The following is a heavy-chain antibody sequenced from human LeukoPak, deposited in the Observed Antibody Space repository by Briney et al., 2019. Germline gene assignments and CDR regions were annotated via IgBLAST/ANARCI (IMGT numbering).Heavy chain of an antibody. J-gene: IGHJ3*02. CDR2: IYYSGST. D-gene: IGHD3-3*01. Sequence: SQTLSLTCTVSGGSISSGDYYWSWIRQPPGKGLEWIGYIYYSGSTYYNPSLKSRVTISVDTSKNQFSLKLSSVTAADTAVYYCARVIWSGYLYAFDIWGQGTMVTVSS. V-gene: IGHV4-30-4*08. CDR3: ARVIWSGYLYAFDI. CDR1: GGSISSGDYY.